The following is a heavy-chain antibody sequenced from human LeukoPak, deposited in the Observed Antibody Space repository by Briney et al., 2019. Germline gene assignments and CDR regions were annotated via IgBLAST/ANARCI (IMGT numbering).Heavy chain of an antibody. CDR2: ISAYNGNT. CDR3: ARDPPSILVVPAASEAGVFGVVIMPAGSFDI. CDR1: GYTFTSYG. J-gene: IGHJ3*02. Sequence: ASVKVSCKASGYTFTSYGISWVRQAPGQGLEWMGWISAYNGNTNYAQKLQGRVTMTTDTSTSTAYMELRSLRSDDTAVYYCARDPPSILVVPAASEAGVFGVVIMPAGSFDIWGQGTMVTVSS. D-gene: IGHD3-3*01. V-gene: IGHV1-18*01.